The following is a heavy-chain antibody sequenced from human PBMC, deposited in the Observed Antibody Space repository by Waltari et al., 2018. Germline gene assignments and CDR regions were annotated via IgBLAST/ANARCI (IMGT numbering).Heavy chain of an antibody. J-gene: IGHJ4*02. D-gene: IGHD3-10*01. CDR2: ISSSSSTI. Sequence: QVQLQQWGAGLLKPSETLSLTCTVSGGSISSHYWSWIRQAPGKGLEWVSYISSSSSTIYYADSVKGRFTISRDNAKNSLYLQMNSLRAEDTAVYYCADGVRGVKGSNYWGQGTLVTVSS. CDR1: GGSISSHY. CDR3: ADGVRGVKGSNY. V-gene: IGHV3-11*04.